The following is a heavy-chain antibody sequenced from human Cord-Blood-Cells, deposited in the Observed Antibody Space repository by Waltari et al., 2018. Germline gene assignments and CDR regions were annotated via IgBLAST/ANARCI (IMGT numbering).Heavy chain of an antibody. CDR3: AKERTGDLDY. Sequence: EVQLVESGGVVVQPGGSLRLSCAASGFTFGDYTMHWVRQAPGKGLEWVSLISWDGGSTYYADSVKGRFTISRDNSKNALYLQMNSLRTEDTALYYCAKERTGDLDYWGQGTLVTVSS. CDR1: GFTFGDYT. CDR2: ISWDGGST. D-gene: IGHD2-21*01. V-gene: IGHV3-43*01. J-gene: IGHJ4*02.